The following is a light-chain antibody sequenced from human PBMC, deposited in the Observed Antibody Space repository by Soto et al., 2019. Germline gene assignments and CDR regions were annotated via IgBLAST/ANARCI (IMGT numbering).Light chain of an antibody. CDR3: QQYGTLRT. CDR1: QSVSNNY. V-gene: IGKV3-20*01. J-gene: IGKJ1*01. Sequence: EIVLTQSPGTLSLSPGERATLSCRASQSVSNNYLAWYQQKPGQAPRLLIYGASIRATGIPDRFSGSGSGTDFTLTISRLEHEDSAVYYCQQYGTLRTFGQGTKVEIK. CDR2: GAS.